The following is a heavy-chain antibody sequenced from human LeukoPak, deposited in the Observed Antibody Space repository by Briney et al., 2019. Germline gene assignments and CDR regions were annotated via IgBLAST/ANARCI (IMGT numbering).Heavy chain of an antibody. Sequence: GGSLRLSCAASGFTFDDYAMHWVRHAPGKGLEGGSGISWNSGSIGYADSVKGRFTISRDNAKNSLYLQMNSLRAEDTALYYCAKDYDFWSGYIDYWGQGTLVTVSS. CDR3: AKDYDFWSGYIDY. CDR1: GFTFDDYA. D-gene: IGHD3-3*01. J-gene: IGHJ4*02. V-gene: IGHV3-9*01. CDR2: ISWNSGSI.